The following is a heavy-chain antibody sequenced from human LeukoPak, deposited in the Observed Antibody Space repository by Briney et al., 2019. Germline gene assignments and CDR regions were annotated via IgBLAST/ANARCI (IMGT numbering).Heavy chain of an antibody. D-gene: IGHD5-12*01. CDR3: ARDQKYSGYDY. Sequence: SETLSLTCTVSGGSISSSSYYWGWIRQPPGKGLEWIGNIYYSGSTYYNPSLKSRVTISLDTSKNQFSLKLSSVTAADTAVYYCARDQKYSGYDYWGQGTLVTVSS. CDR1: GGSISSSSYY. J-gene: IGHJ4*02. V-gene: IGHV4-39*07. CDR2: IYYSGST.